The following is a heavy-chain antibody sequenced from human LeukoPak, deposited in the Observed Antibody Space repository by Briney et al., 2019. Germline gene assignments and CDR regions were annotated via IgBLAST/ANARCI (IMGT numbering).Heavy chain of an antibody. CDR1: GFTFSNYA. CDR2: VRNDGTNE. V-gene: IGHV3-33*06. CDR3: AKDLSRSWSAHFDF. J-gene: IGHJ4*02. D-gene: IGHD1-26*01. Sequence: PGRSLRLSCAASGFTFSNYAIHWVRQAPGKGLEWVAMVRNDGTNEYYADSVKGRFTISRDNSKNTLHLQMNSLRAEDTAMYYCAKDLSRSWSAHFDFWGQGTLVAVSS.